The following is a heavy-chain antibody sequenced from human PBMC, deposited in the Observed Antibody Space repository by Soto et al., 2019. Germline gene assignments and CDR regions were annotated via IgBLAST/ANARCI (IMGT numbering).Heavy chain of an antibody. V-gene: IGHV1-8*01. CDR2: MNPNSGNT. J-gene: IGHJ6*02. Sequence: QVQLVQSGAEVKKPGASVKVSCKASGYTFTSYDINWVRQTTGQGLEWMGWMNPNSGNTGYAQKFQGRVTMTRNTSISTAYMELSSLRSEDTAVYYCARAGRIAARRGGAGGMDVWGQGTTVTVSS. CDR3: ARAGRIAARRGGAGGMDV. D-gene: IGHD6-6*01. CDR1: GYTFTSYD.